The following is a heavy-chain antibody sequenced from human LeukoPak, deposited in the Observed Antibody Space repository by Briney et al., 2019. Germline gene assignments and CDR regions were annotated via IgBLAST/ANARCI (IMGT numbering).Heavy chain of an antibody. J-gene: IGHJ4*02. CDR1: GFSFSTYW. Sequence: GGSLRLSCAASGFSFSTYWMSWVRQAPGKGLEWVANIKHDGSEKYYVDSVRGRFTISRDNAKNSLHLQMNSLRAEDTAVYYCAKKGRGYSYGSDYWGQGTLVTVSS. CDR3: AKKGRGYSYGSDY. D-gene: IGHD5-18*01. CDR2: IKHDGSEK. V-gene: IGHV3-7*01.